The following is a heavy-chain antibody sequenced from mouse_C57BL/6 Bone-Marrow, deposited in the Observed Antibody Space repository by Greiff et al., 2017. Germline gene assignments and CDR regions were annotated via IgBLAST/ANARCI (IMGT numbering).Heavy chain of an antibody. CDR2: ISNGGGST. CDR1: GFTFSDYY. J-gene: IGHJ2*01. Sequence: EVQRVESGGGLVQPGGSLKLSCAASGFTFSDYYMYWVRQTPEKRLEWVAYISNGGGSTYYTDTVKGLFTISRDNAKNTLYLQMSRLKSEDTAMYYCARGANWAFDYWGQGTTLTVSS. CDR3: ARGANWAFDY. D-gene: IGHD4-1*01. V-gene: IGHV5-12*01.